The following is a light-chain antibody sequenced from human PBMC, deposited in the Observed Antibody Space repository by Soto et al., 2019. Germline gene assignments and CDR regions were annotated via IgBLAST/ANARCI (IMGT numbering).Light chain of an antibody. CDR3: SSYTTSTSRV. CDR1: SSDVGGYNY. V-gene: IGLV2-14*01. Sequence: HSALTQPASVSGSPGQSITISCTGTSSDVGGYNYVSWYQQHPGKAPKLIIYDVSYRPSGVPNRFSGSKSGNTASLTISGLQAEDEADYYCSSYTTSTSRVFGGGTKLTVL. CDR2: DVS. J-gene: IGLJ2*01.